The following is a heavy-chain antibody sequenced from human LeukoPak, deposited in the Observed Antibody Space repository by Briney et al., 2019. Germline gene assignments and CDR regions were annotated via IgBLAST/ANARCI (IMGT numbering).Heavy chain of an antibody. V-gene: IGHV1-69*04. CDR2: IIPILGIA. Sequence: SVKVSCKASGGTFSSYAIGWVRQAPGQGLEWMGRIIPILGIANYAQKFQGRVTITADKSTSTAYMELSSLRPEDTAVYYCARDGRPLSRIAAVEGEVYYFDYWGQGTLVTVSS. CDR3: ARDGRPLSRIAAVEGEVYYFDY. D-gene: IGHD6-13*01. CDR1: GGTFSSYA. J-gene: IGHJ4*02.